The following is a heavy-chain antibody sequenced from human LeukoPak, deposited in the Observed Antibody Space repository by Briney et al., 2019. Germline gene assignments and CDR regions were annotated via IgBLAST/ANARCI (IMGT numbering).Heavy chain of an antibody. D-gene: IGHD1-26*01. J-gene: IGHJ5*02. CDR2: IYYSGST. Sequence: SETLSLTCTVSGGSISSSSYYWGWIRQPPGKGLEWIGSIYYSGSTYYNPSLKSRVTISVDTSKNQFSLKLSSVTAADTAVYYCARRGRGSGSYLRKYNWFDPWGQGTLVTVSS. V-gene: IGHV4-39*07. CDR3: ARRGRGSGSYLRKYNWFDP. CDR1: GGSISSSSYY.